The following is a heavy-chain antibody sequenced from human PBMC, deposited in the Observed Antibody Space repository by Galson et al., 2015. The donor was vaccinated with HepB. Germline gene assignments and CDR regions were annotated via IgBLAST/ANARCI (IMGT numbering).Heavy chain of an antibody. J-gene: IGHJ4*02. CDR2: IYYSGST. D-gene: IGHD3-3*01. CDR1: GGSISSSSYY. Sequence: SETLSLTCTVSGGSISSSSYYWGWIRQPPGKGLEWIGSIYYSGSTYYNPSLKSRVTISVDTSKNQFSLKLSSVTAADTAVYYCARGYDFWSGYYQAETRYYFDYWGQGTLVTVSS. CDR3: ARGYDFWSGYYQAETRYYFDY. V-gene: IGHV4-39*07.